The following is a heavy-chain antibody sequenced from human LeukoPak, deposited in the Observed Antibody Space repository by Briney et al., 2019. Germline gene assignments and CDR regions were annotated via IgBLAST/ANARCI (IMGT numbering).Heavy chain of an antibody. CDR3: ARVDSYGHHRLPDFDY. V-gene: IGHV1-18*01. J-gene: IGHJ4*02. CDR1: GYTFTSYG. D-gene: IGHD5-18*01. CDR2: ISAYNGNT. Sequence: ASVKVSCKASGYTFTSYGISWARQAPGQGLEWMGWISAYNGNTNYAQKLQGRVTMTTDTSTSTAYMELRSLRSDDTAVYYCARVDSYGHHRLPDFDYWGPGTLVTVSS.